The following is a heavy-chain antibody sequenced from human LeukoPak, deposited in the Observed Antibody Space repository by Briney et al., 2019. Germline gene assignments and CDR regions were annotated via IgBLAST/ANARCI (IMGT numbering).Heavy chain of an antibody. D-gene: IGHD2-8*01. Sequence: PSETLSLTCAVSGGSISSGGYSWSWIRQPPGKGLEWIGYIYHSGSTYYNPSLKSRVTISVDRSKNQFSLKLSSVTAADTAVYYCARALADNGWFDPWGQGTLVTVSS. CDR2: IYHSGST. CDR3: ARALADNGWFDP. J-gene: IGHJ5*02. CDR1: GGSISSGGYS. V-gene: IGHV4-30-2*01.